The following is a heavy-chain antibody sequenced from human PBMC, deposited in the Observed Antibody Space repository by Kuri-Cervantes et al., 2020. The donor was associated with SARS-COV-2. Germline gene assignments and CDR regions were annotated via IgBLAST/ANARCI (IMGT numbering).Heavy chain of an antibody. CDR1: GFTFSSYA. D-gene: IGHD5-18*01. Sequence: GGSLRLSCAASGFTFSSYAMHWVRQAPGKGLEWVSSISSSSSYIYYADSVKGRFTISRDNAKNSLYLQMNSLRAEDTAVYYCAKTKGVDTAMDCIDYWGQGTLVTVSS. CDR2: ISSSSSYI. CDR3: AKTKGVDTAMDCIDY. V-gene: IGHV3-21*01. J-gene: IGHJ4*02.